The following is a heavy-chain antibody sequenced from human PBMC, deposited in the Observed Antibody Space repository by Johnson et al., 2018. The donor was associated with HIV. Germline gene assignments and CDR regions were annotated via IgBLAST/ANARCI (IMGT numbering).Heavy chain of an antibody. D-gene: IGHD3-3*01. CDR3: ARLMWGYNFWSGYWGSDAFDI. J-gene: IGHJ3*02. V-gene: IGHV3-33*01. Sequence: QVHLVESGGGVVQPGRSLRLSCAASGFTFSSYGMHWVRQAPGKGLEWVAGVWYDGSNKYYADSVKGRFTIFRDNSENTLFLQMNRLRAEDTAVYYCARLMWGYNFWSGYWGSDAFDIWGQGTMVTVSS. CDR1: GFTFSSYG. CDR2: VWYDGSNK.